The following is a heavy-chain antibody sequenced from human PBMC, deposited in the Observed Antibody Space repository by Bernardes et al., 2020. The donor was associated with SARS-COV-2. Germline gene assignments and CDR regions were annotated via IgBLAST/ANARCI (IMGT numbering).Heavy chain of an antibody. CDR1: GFTFSTCY. D-gene: IGHD2-15*01. J-gene: IGHJ4*02. CDR2: IKGDGSQR. CDR3: ARIDDVFGRDY. V-gene: IGHV3-7*01. Sequence: SLRLSCAASGFTFSTCYMSWVRQAPGKGLQWVANIKGDGSQRSSADSLKGRFIISRDNVKNILYLQMNSLRAEDTAVYYCARIDDVFGRDYWGQGTLVTVSS.